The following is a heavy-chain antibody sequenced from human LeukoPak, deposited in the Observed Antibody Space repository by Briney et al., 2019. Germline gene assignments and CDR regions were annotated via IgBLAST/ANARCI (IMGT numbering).Heavy chain of an antibody. CDR1: GFTFSSYS. J-gene: IGHJ4*02. Sequence: GGSLRLSCAASGFTFSSYSMNWVRQAPGKGLEWVSSISSSSSYIYYADSVKGRFTISRDNAKNSLYLQMNSLRAEDTAVYYCARGTRGYSGYESDYWGQGTQVTVSS. CDR3: ARGTRGYSGYESDY. V-gene: IGHV3-21*01. CDR2: ISSSSSYI. D-gene: IGHD5-12*01.